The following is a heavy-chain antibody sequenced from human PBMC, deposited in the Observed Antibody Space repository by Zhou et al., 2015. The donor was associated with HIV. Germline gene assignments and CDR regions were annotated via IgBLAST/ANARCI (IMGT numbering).Heavy chain of an antibody. CDR3: ARVSAHSSGWLGAFDI. D-gene: IGHD6-19*01. J-gene: IGHJ3*02. Sequence: QVQLVQSGAEVKKPGASVKVSCKASGYTFTGYYMHWVRQAPGQGLEWMGGIIPIFGTANYAQKFQGRVTITADESTSTAYMELSSLRSEDTAVYYCARVSAHSSGWLGAFDIWGQGTMVTSLQ. CDR2: IIPIFGTA. CDR1: GYTFTGYY. V-gene: IGHV1-69*01.